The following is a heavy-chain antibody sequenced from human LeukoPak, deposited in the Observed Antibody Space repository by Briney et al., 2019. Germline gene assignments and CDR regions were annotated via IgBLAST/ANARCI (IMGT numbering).Heavy chain of an antibody. CDR1: GYTFTSYG. Sequence: ASVKVSCKASGYTFTSYGISWVRQAPGQGLEWMGWISAYNGNTNYAQKLQGRVTMTTDTSTSTAYMELRSLRSDDTAVYYCARDGDYYDSSSYYRFFDYWGQGTLVTVSS. V-gene: IGHV1-18*01. CDR2: ISAYNGNT. CDR3: ARDGDYYDSSSYYRFFDY. D-gene: IGHD3-22*01. J-gene: IGHJ4*02.